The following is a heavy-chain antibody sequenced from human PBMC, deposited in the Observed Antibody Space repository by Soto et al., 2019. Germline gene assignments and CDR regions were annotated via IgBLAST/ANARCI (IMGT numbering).Heavy chain of an antibody. CDR2: IYYSGST. CDR1: GGSISSGDYY. D-gene: IGHD6-13*01. V-gene: IGHV4-30-4*01. CDR3: ARYSSSWLNAFDI. Sequence: QVQLQESGPGLVKPSQTLSLTCTVSGGSISSGDYYWSWIRQPPGKGLEWIGYIYYSGSTYYNPSLKSRVTLSVDTSKNQFSLKLSSVTAADTAVYYCARYSSSWLNAFDIWGQGTMVTVSS. J-gene: IGHJ3*02.